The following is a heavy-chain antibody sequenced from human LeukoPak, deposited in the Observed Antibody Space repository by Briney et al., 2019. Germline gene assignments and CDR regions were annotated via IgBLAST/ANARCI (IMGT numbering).Heavy chain of an antibody. Sequence: SETLTLTCAVYGGSFSAYYWSWIRQPPGKGLEWIGEINHSGSTKYNPSLKSRVTISGDTSKNQFSLKLSSVTAADTAVYYCARANYYDTSGYSRGAFDIWGQGTMVTVSS. J-gene: IGHJ3*02. CDR2: INHSGST. D-gene: IGHD3-22*01. CDR3: ARANYYDTSGYSRGAFDI. CDR1: GGSFSAYY. V-gene: IGHV4-34*01.